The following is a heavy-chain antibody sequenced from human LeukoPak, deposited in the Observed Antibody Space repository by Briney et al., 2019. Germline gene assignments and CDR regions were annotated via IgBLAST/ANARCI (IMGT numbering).Heavy chain of an antibody. CDR1: GFTFSSYA. D-gene: IGHD3-10*01. CDR3: AKGVGSGSYYNNDC. J-gene: IGHJ4*02. CDR2: ITSGGGT. Sequence: GGSLRLSCAASGFTFSSYAMTWVRQAPGQGLEWVSGITSGGGTYYAGSVKGRFTISRDNSKNTLYVQMNSLRAEDTAVYYCAKGVGSGSYYNNDCWGQGTLVTVSS. V-gene: IGHV3-23*01.